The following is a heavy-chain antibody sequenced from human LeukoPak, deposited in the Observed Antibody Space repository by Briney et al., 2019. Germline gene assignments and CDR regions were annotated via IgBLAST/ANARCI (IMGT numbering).Heavy chain of an antibody. CDR3: AREGAFIAAAGTSENAFDI. V-gene: IGHV3-21*01. Sequence: GGSLRLSCAASGFTFSSYSMNWVRQAPGKGLEWVSSISSSSSYIYYADSVRGRFTISRDNAKNSLYLQMNSLRAEDTAVYYCAREGAFIAAAGTSENAFDIWGQGTMVTVSS. CDR1: GFTFSSYS. D-gene: IGHD6-13*01. J-gene: IGHJ3*02. CDR2: ISSSSSYI.